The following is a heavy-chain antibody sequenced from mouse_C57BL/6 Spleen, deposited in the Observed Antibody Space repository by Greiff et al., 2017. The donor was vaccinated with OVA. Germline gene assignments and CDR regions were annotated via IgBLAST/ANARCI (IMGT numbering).Heavy chain of an antibody. CDR2: IDPSDSYT. CDR1: GYTFTSYW. D-gene: IGHD1-1*01. V-gene: IGHV1-50*01. Sequence: QQSCKASGYTFTSYWMQWVKQRPGQGLEWIGEIDPSDSYTNYNQKFKGKATLTVDTSSSTAYMQLSSLTSEDSAVYYCARRYYGSSYDWYFDVWGTGTTVTVSS. J-gene: IGHJ1*03. CDR3: ARRYYGSSYDWYFDV.